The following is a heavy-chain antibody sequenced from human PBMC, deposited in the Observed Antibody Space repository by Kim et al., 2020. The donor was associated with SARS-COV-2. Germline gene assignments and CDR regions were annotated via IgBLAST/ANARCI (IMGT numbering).Heavy chain of an antibody. CDR2: IYTSGST. D-gene: IGHD1-26*01. CDR1: GGSISSGSYY. Sequence: SETLSLTCTVSGGSISSGSYYWSWIRQPAGKGLEWIGRIYTSGSTNYNPSLKSRVTISVDTSKNQFSLKLSSVTAADTAVYYCARERGGSYLNIFPWGQGTLVTVSS. V-gene: IGHV4-61*02. CDR3: ARERGGSYLNIFP. J-gene: IGHJ5*02.